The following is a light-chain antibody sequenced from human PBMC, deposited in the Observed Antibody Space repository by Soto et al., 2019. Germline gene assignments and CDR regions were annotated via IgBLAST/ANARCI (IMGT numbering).Light chain of an antibody. CDR1: SSNIGAGYD. CDR2: INS. V-gene: IGLV1-40*01. CDR3: QSYDSSLSGYV. Sequence: QSVLTQPPSVSGAPGPRVTISCTGSSSNIGAGYDVHWYQQLPGTAPKLLIYINSIRPSGVPGRFSGSKSGTSASLAITGLHAEDEADYFCQSYDSSLSGYVFGTGTKVTVL. J-gene: IGLJ1*01.